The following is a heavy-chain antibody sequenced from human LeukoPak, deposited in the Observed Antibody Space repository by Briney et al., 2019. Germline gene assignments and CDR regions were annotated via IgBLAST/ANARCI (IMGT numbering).Heavy chain of an antibody. CDR1: GGSMSNNY. D-gene: IGHD4-17*01. Sequence: SETLSLTCSVSGGSMSNNYWGWIRQPPGRGLEWIGYISYTGSTSYTPSLKSRVSIFLETPRNQFSLEVSSVIAADTAVYYCAGLQSANHDNGYYTGGFYYMDVWGKGTTVTVSS. CDR3: AGLQSANHDNGYYTGGFYYMDV. J-gene: IGHJ6*03. V-gene: IGHV4-59*08. CDR2: ISYTGST.